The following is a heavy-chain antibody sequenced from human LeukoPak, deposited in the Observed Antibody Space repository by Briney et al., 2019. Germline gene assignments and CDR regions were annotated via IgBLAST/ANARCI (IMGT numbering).Heavy chain of an antibody. J-gene: IGHJ4*02. CDR3: ARGPGDSYGFFNDY. D-gene: IGHD5-18*01. Sequence: TSETLSLTCAVSGGSIGSGGYSWSWIRQPPGKGLEWIGYIYHSGSTNYNPSLKSRVTISVDTSKNQFSLKLRSVTAADTAVYYCARGPGDSYGFFNDYWGQGTLVTVSS. CDR2: IYHSGST. V-gene: IGHV4-30-2*01. CDR1: GGSIGSGGYS.